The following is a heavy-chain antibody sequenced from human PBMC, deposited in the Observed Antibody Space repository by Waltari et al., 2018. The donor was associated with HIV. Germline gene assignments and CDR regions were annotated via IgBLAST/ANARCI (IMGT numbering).Heavy chain of an antibody. V-gene: IGHV4-31*01. Sequence: QVQLQESGPGLVKPSQTLSLTCTVSGGSISSGGYYWSWIRQHPGKGLERIGYIYYSGSTSYNPSLKGLVTISVDTSKNQFSLKLSSVTAADTTVYYCARYCSGGSCQYNWFDPWGQGTLVTVSS. J-gene: IGHJ5*02. CDR2: IYYSGST. D-gene: IGHD2-15*01. CDR1: GGSISSGGYY. CDR3: ARYCSGGSCQYNWFDP.